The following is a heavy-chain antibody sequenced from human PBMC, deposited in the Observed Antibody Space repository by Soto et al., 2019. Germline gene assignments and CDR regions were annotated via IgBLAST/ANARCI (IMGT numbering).Heavy chain of an antibody. CDR3: ARVKLRFLEWSAFDY. Sequence: GGSLRLSWAAAGFTFSSYGMHWVRQAPGKGLEWVAVIWYDGSNKYYADSVKGRFTISRDNSKNTLYLQMNSLRAEDTAVYYCARVKLRFLEWSAFDYWGQGNLVTVSS. D-gene: IGHD3-3*01. CDR2: IWYDGSNK. CDR1: GFTFSSYG. V-gene: IGHV3-33*01. J-gene: IGHJ4*02.